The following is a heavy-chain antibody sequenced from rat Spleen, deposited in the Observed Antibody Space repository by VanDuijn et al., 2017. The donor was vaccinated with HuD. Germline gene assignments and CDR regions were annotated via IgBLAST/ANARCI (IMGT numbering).Heavy chain of an antibody. D-gene: IGHD2-2*01. Sequence: EVQLVESGGGLVQPGRSLKLSCVASGFTFNNYWMTWIRQAPGKGLEWVASITNTGGSTYYPDSVKGRFTISRDDAKSTLYLQMNSLRSEDTATYYCTRSGYLRDWYFDFWGPGTMVTVSS. CDR2: ITNTGGST. V-gene: IGHV5-31*01. CDR3: TRSGYLRDWYFDF. CDR1: GFTFNNYW. J-gene: IGHJ1*01.